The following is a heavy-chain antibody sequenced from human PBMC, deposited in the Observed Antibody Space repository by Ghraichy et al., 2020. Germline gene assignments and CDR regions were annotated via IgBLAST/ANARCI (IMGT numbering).Heavy chain of an antibody. CDR1: GFTFSSYE. D-gene: IGHD2-21*01. J-gene: IGHJ4*02. Sequence: GSLRLSCAVSGFTFSSYEFNWVRQAPGKGLEWVSYISSSGFSTFYADSVKGRFTISRDNAKNSLHLQMNGLRAEDSAVYYCAREMGACRGDCLDYWGQGTLVTVSS. V-gene: IGHV3-48*03. CDR3: AREMGACRGDCLDY. CDR2: ISSSGFST.